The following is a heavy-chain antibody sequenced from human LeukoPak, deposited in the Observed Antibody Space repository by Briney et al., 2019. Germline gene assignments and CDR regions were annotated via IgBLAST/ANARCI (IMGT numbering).Heavy chain of an antibody. J-gene: IGHJ4*02. V-gene: IGHV4-39*07. CDR1: GVSISSSNSY. CDR2: IYHSGNT. CDR3: ARTYYYPSTGYYYFFEY. Sequence: PSETLSLTCTVSGVSISSSNSYWGWLRQPPGKGLEWIGSIYHSGNTYYNPSLKSRVTISVDTSNNQFSLKLSSVTAADTAVYYCARTYYYPSTGYYYFFEYWGQGTLVTVSS. D-gene: IGHD3-22*01.